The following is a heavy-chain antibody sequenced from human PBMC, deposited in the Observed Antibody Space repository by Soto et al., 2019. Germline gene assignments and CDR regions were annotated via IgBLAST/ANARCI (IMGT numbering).Heavy chain of an antibody. Sequence: QVQLVESGGGVVQPGRSLRLSCAASGFTFSNYGMHWVRQAPGKGLEWVAIISYDGSNKYYADSVKGRFTISRDNSKNTLYLQMNSLRAEDTAVYYCARGYCSGGSCYVYDYWGHGTLVTVSS. CDR3: ARGYCSGGSCYVYDY. V-gene: IGHV3-30*03. J-gene: IGHJ4*01. CDR1: GFTFSNYG. D-gene: IGHD2-15*01. CDR2: ISYDGSNK.